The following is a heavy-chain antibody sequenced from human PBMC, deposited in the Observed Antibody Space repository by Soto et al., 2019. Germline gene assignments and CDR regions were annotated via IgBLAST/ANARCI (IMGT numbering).Heavy chain of an antibody. Sequence: QITLKESGPTLVKPTQTLTLTCTFSAFSLSTGGVGVGWIRQPPGKALEWLALIYWDDDKRYSPSLRSRLTTTQDTSKNPVVLTMTNMDPVDTATYYCIQSRCGGDCLQSYASYYYYGMDVWGQGTTVTVSS. CDR3: IQSRCGGDCLQSYASYYYYGMDV. CDR1: AFSLSTGGVG. CDR2: IYWDDDK. J-gene: IGHJ6*02. V-gene: IGHV2-5*02. D-gene: IGHD2-21*02.